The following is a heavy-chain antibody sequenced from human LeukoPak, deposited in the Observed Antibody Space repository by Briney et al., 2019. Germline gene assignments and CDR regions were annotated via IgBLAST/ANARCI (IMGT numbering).Heavy chain of an antibody. J-gene: IGHJ6*03. V-gene: IGHV4-34*01. CDR2: INHSGST. D-gene: IGHD3-3*01. CDR3: ARTANLWYYDSWSGSPYYYYYMDV. CDR1: GGSFSGYS. Sequence: PSETLSLTCAVYGGSFSGYSWSWIRQPPGKGLEWIGEINHSGSTNYNPSLTSRVTISVDKSKNQFSLKLSPVTAADTAVYYCARTANLWYYDSWSGSPYYYYYMDVWGKGTTVTVSS.